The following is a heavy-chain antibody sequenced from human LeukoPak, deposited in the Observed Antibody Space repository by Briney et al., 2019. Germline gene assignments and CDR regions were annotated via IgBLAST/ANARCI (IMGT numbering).Heavy chain of an antibody. Sequence: GASVKVSCKASGYTFTSYAMHWVRQAPGQRLEWMGWINAGNGNTKYSQKFQGRVTITRDTSASTAYMELSSLRSGDTAVYYCARGFRVAAAVYFDYWGQGTLVTVSS. J-gene: IGHJ4*02. V-gene: IGHV1-3*01. CDR1: GYTFTSYA. CDR3: ARGFRVAAAVYFDY. CDR2: INAGNGNT. D-gene: IGHD6-13*01.